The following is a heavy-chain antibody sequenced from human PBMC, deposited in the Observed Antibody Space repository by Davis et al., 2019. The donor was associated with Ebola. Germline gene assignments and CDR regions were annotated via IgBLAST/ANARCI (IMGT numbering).Heavy chain of an antibody. J-gene: IGHJ6*02. V-gene: IGHV3-9*01. D-gene: IGHD6-19*01. CDR2: ISWNSGSI. CDR1: GFTFDDYA. Sequence: SLKISCAASGFTFDDYAMHWVRQAPGKGLEWVSGISWNSGSIGYADSVKGRFTISRDNAKNSLYLQMNSLRAEDTAVYYCARAAPHRGGWYADGMDVWGQGTTVTVSS. CDR3: ARAAPHRGGWYADGMDV.